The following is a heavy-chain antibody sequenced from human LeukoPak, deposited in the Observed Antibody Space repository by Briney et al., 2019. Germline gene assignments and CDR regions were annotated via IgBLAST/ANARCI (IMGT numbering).Heavy chain of an antibody. CDR1: GGTFSSYA. V-gene: IGHV1-69*13. J-gene: IGHJ4*02. D-gene: IGHD2-2*01. CDR2: IIPIFGTA. CDR3: ARPPIPADIVVVPAAQLGYYFDY. Sequence: SVKVSCKASGGTFSSYAISWVRQAPGQGLEWMGGIIPIFGTANYAQKFQGRVTITADESTGTAYMELSSLRSEDTAVYYCARPPIPADIVVVPAAQLGYYFDYWGQGTLVTVSS.